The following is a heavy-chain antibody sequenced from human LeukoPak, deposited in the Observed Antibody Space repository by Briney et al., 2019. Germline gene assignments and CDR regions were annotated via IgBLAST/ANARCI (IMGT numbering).Heavy chain of an antibody. CDR3: ARRGGYCSGGSCWNDY. CDR2: IYPGDSNT. J-gene: IGHJ4*02. Sequence: GESLKISCEGSGYSFTSYWIGWVRQMPGKGLEWMGIIYPGDSNTRYSPSFQGQVTISADKSISTAYLQWSSLKASDTAMYYCARRGGYCSGGSCWNDYWGQGTLVTVSS. CDR1: GYSFTSYW. V-gene: IGHV5-51*01. D-gene: IGHD2-15*01.